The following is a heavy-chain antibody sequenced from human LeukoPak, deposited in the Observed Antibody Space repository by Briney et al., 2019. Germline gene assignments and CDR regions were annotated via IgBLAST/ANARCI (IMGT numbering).Heavy chain of an antibody. D-gene: IGHD6-6*01. V-gene: IGHV1-69*13. J-gene: IGHJ4*02. CDR3: ARDGHSSSPAFDY. Sequence: GASVKVSCKASGGTFSSYAISWVRQAPGQGLEWMGGIIPIFGTANYAQKFQGRVTITADESTSTAYMELSSLRSEDTAVYYCARDGHSSSPAFDYWGQGTLVTVSS. CDR1: GGTFSSYA. CDR2: IIPIFGTA.